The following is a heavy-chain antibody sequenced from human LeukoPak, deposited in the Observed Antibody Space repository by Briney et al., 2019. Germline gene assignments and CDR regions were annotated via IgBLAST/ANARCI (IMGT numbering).Heavy chain of an antibody. V-gene: IGHV3-21*01. Sequence: GGSLRLSCGASGFTFSRYTMNWVRQAPGKGLEWVASISTSSIYKYYGDPVKGRFTISRDNSRNSAYLRMDSLSPEDTAVYYCARAPVIFGSGTQDAFDIWGQGTMVTVSS. CDR3: ARAPVIFGSGTQDAFDI. CDR2: ISTSSIYK. D-gene: IGHD3-10*01. CDR1: GFTFSRYT. J-gene: IGHJ3*02.